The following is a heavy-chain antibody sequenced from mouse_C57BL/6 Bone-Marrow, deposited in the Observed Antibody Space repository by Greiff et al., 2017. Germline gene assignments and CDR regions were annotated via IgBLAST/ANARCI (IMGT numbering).Heavy chain of an antibody. CDR3: ARRGFYFLDY. CDR1: GYTFTSYW. V-gene: IGHV1-52*01. CDR2: IDPSDSET. D-gene: IGHD1-1*01. J-gene: IGHJ2*01. Sequence: VKLMESGAELVRPGSSVKLSCKASGYTFTSYWMHWVKQRPIQGLEWIGNIDPSDSETHYNQKFKDKATLTVDKSSSTAYMQLSSLTSEDSAVYYCARRGFYFLDYWGQGTTLTVSS.